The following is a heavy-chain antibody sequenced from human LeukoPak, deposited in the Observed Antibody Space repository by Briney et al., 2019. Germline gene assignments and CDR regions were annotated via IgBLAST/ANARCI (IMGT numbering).Heavy chain of an antibody. CDR1: GGSISSYY. Sequence: PSETLSLTCTVSGGSISSYYWSWIRQPPGKGLEWIGYIYYSGSTNYNPSLKSRVTISVDTSKNQFSLKLSSVTAADTAVYYCARQRYCSSTSCYINYGMDVWGQGTTVTVSS. D-gene: IGHD2-2*02. CDR2: IYYSGST. V-gene: IGHV4-59*08. J-gene: IGHJ6*02. CDR3: ARQRYCSSTSCYINYGMDV.